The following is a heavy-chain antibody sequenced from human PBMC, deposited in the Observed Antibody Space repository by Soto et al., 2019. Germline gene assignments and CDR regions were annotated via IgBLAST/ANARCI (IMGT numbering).Heavy chain of an antibody. CDR3: ARGLRFLEWQDNWFDP. J-gene: IGHJ5*02. CDR1: GYTFTSYA. Sequence: ASVKVSCKACGYTFTSYAMHWVRQAPGQRLEWMGWINAGNGNTKYSQKFQGRVTITRDTSASTAYMELSSLRSEDTAVYYCARGLRFLEWQDNWFDPWGQGTLVTVSS. CDR2: INAGNGNT. D-gene: IGHD3-3*01. V-gene: IGHV1-3*01.